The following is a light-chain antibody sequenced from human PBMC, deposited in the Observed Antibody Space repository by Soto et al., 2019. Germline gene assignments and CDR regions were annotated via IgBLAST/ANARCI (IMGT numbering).Light chain of an antibody. CDR2: NSS. Sequence: EIVLTQSPGTLSLSPGERATLSCRASQSVRSNYLAWYQQKPGQAPRLLIYNSSTRGTGIPDRFSGSGSGTNFTLTISILEPEDFALYYGQQYRDLPQTFGQGTQVDIK. CDR1: QSVRSNY. V-gene: IGKV3-20*01. J-gene: IGKJ1*01. CDR3: QQYRDLPQT.